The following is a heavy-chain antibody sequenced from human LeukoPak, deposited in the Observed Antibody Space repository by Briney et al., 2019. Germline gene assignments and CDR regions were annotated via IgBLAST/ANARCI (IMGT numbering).Heavy chain of an antibody. Sequence: ASVKVSCKASGYTFTSYYLYWVRQGPGQGLESKGVINPSVGSTTSAQKFPGRVTMARDTSTNTVYMELRSLRSEDTAVYYCARGPGPADDGGGYCFDYWGQGTLVTVSS. CDR1: GYTFTSYY. J-gene: IGHJ4*02. D-gene: IGHD3-22*01. CDR3: ARGPGPADDGGGYCFDY. CDR2: INPSVGST. V-gene: IGHV1-46*01.